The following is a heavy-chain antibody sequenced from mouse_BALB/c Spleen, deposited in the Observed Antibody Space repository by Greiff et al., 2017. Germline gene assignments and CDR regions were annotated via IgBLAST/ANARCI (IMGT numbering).Heavy chain of an antibody. CDR2: ISYSGST. D-gene: IGHD1-1*01. Sequence: EVMLVESGPGLVKPSQSLSLTCTVTGYSITSDYAWNWIRQFPGNKLEWMGYISYSGSTSYNPSLKSRISITRDTSKNQFFLQLNSVTTEDTATYYCASYYYGYWYFDVWGAGTTVTVSS. V-gene: IGHV3-2*02. CDR3: ASYYYGYWYFDV. J-gene: IGHJ1*01. CDR1: GYSITSDYA.